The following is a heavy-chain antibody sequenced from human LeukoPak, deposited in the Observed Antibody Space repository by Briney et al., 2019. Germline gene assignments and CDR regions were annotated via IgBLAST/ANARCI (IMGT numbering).Heavy chain of an antibody. V-gene: IGHV4-31*03. D-gene: IGHD3-22*01. Sequence: PSETLSLTCTVSGGSISRGGYYWSWIRQHPGKGLEWIGYIYYSGSTYYNPSLKSRVTISVDTSKNQFSLKLSSVTAADTAVYYCARGPAYYYDSSGYCMDYWGQGTLVTVSS. CDR2: IYYSGST. J-gene: IGHJ4*02. CDR1: GGSISRGGYY. CDR3: ARGPAYYYDSSGYCMDY.